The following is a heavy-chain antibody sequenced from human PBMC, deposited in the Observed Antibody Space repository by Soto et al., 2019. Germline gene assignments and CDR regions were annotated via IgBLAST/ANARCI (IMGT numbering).Heavy chain of an antibody. J-gene: IGHJ5*02. D-gene: IGHD3-16*01. CDR2: MNPNSGNT. CDR3: ARGLGGGRWFDP. CDR1: GYTFASYD. Sequence: QVQLVQSGAEVKKPGASVKVSCKASGYTFASYDINWVRQATGQGLEWMGWMNPNSGNTGYAQKFQGRATMARNTSISTAYMDLSSLRSEDPAVYYCARGLGGGRWFDPWGQGTLVTVSS. V-gene: IGHV1-8*01.